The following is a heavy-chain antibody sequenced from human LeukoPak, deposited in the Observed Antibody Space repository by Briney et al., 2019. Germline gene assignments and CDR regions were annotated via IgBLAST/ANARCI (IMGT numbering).Heavy chain of an antibody. D-gene: IGHD3-22*01. CDR3: ARLFNNDISSDPDTFDV. J-gene: IGHJ3*01. V-gene: IGHV4-59*11. CDR1: GGSLSGHY. CDR2: VSYTGRT. Sequence: SETLSLTCTVSGGSLSGHYWSWIRQPPGKRLEWIGYVSYTGRTKYNPSLQSRVTISIDTSKSQFSLKLTSVTSADTAVYSCARLFNNDISSDPDTFDVWGQGTTVIVSS.